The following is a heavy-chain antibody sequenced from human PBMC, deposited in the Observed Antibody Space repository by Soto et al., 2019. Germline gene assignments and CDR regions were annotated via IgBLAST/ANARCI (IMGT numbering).Heavy chain of an antibody. CDR2: ISYDGSNK. CDR1: GFTFSSYG. V-gene: IGHV3-30*18. J-gene: IGHJ4*02. D-gene: IGHD5-12*01. Sequence: ESGGGVVQPGRSLRLSCAASGFTFSSYGMHWVRQAPGKGLEWVAVISYDGSNKYYADSVKGRFTISRDNSKNTLYLQMNSLRAEDPAVYYCAKWLLDYWGQGTLVTVSS. CDR3: AKWLLDY.